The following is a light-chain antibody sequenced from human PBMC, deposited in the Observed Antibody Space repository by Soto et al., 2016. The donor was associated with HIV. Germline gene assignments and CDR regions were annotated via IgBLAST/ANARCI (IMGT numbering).Light chain of an antibody. J-gene: IGKJ2*01. CDR3: QQSYSTPDT. Sequence: DIQMTQSPSSLSAYVGDRVTITCRASQSVSTYLNWYQQIPGKAPKLLIYSVFSLQSGVPSRFSGSGSGTDFTLTINSLQPEDCATYYCQQSYSTPDTFGQGTKLEI. V-gene: IGKV1-39*01. CDR2: SVF. CDR1: QSVSTY.